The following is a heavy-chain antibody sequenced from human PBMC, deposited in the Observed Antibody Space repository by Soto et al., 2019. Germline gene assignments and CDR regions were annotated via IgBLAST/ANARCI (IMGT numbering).Heavy chain of an antibody. CDR3: ARGTVTSGRWFGP. CDR1: ASTFTGYT. V-gene: IGHV1-18*04. CDR2: ISTFNGHT. J-gene: IGHJ5*02. Sequence: PLVQSGTEVKEPGASVKVSCKASASTFTGYTINWVRQAPGHGLEWMGWISTFNGHTKYARNFEGRVTMTTNTSMTTAYMELTGLTFDDTAIYFCARGTVTSGRWFGPWGQGTLVSVSS. D-gene: IGHD4-17*01.